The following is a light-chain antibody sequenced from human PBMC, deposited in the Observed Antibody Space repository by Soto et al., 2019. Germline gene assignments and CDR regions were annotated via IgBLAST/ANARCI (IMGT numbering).Light chain of an antibody. CDR3: QQYYIYPPA. V-gene: IGKV1-5*03. J-gene: IGKJ3*01. Sequence: DIQMTQSPSTLSASVGDRVTITCRASRDVRIYLAWYQQKPGKAPKLLMYQTSTLEAGVPSRFSGGGSETEFTLAISGLRPEDFATYFCQQYYIYPPAFGPGTKVEI. CDR2: QTS. CDR1: RDVRIY.